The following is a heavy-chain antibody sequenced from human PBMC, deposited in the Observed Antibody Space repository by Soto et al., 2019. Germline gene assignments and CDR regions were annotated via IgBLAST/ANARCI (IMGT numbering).Heavy chain of an antibody. CDR2: INHSGST. D-gene: IGHD7-27*01. V-gene: IGHV4-34*01. CDR3: ASRTGEFDY. Sequence: SETLSLTCAVYGGSFSGYYWSWIRQPPGKGLEWIGEINHSGSTNYNPSLKSRVTISVDTSKNQFSLKLSSVTAADTAVYYCASRTGEFDYWGQGTLVTVSS. J-gene: IGHJ4*02. CDR1: GGSFSGYY.